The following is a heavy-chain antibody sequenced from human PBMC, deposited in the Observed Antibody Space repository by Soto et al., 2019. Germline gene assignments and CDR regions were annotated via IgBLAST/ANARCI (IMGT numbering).Heavy chain of an antibody. CDR3: VRRAGGAVVWYYDL. Sequence: EVQLLESGGGLVQRGGSLRLSCAASGFIFNNYAMTWVRQAPGKGLAWVARGSGRGGSAYYADSVKGRLTISRDNSNNALYLQMTTVRGEDTAVYYCVRRAGGAVVWYYDLWGRGTLVSVFS. V-gene: IGHV3-23*01. J-gene: IGHJ2*01. CDR1: GFIFNNYA. D-gene: IGHD2-21*01. CDR2: GSGRGGSA.